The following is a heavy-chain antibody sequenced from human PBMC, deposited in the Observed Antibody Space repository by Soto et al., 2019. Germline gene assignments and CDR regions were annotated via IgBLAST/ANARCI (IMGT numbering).Heavy chain of an antibody. CDR3: TRASSLDFDF. CDR1: GFTFGDYA. J-gene: IGHJ4*02. D-gene: IGHD3-16*01. Sequence: GGSLRLSCTTSGFTFGDYALSWVRQAPGKGLEWVGFIRRNAYGGTTDYAASVKGRFTISRDDSKSIAYLQMNSLRTEDTALYYCTRASSLDFDFWGQGTLVTVS. CDR2: IRRNAYGGTT. V-gene: IGHV3-49*04.